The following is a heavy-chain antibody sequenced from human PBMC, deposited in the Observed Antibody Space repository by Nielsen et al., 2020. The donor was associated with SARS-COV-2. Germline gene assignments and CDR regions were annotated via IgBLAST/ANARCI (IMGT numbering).Heavy chain of an antibody. V-gene: IGHV3-33*01. D-gene: IGHD6-25*01. Sequence: GSLKISCAASGFTFGSYGMHWVRQAPGKGLEWLAVIWYDGSEIYYADSVNGRFTISRDTSKNTLYLQMNSLRVEDTAVYYCTRAPYSSGDFVFWGQGTLVTVSS. CDR1: GFTFGSYG. CDR3: TRAPYSSGDFVF. CDR2: IWYDGSEI. J-gene: IGHJ4*02.